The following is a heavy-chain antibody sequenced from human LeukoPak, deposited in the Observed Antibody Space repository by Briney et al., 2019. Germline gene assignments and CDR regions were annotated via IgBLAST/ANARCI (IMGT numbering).Heavy chain of an antibody. CDR3: ARESEETDFDY. V-gene: IGHV4-34*01. D-gene: IGHD2-21*02. J-gene: IGHJ4*02. Sequence: PSETLSLTCAVYGGSFSGYYWSWIRQPPGKGLKWIGEINHSGNTRYNPSLKSRVSMSADTSKNQFSLKVRSVTAADTAVYYCARESEETDFDYWGQGTLVTVSS. CDR2: INHSGNT. CDR1: GGSFSGYY.